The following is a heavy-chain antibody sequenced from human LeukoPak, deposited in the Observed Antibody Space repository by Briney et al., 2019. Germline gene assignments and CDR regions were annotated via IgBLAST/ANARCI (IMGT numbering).Heavy chain of an antibody. Sequence: ASVKVSCKASGYTFTSYAMNWVRQAPGQGLEGMGWINPNSGGTNYAQKFQGRVTMTRDTSISTAYMELSRLRSDDTAVYYCARGGYYRGLDYWGQGTLVTVSS. CDR2: INPNSGGT. V-gene: IGHV1-2*02. CDR3: ARGGYYRGLDY. D-gene: IGHD3-22*01. J-gene: IGHJ4*02. CDR1: GYTFTSYA.